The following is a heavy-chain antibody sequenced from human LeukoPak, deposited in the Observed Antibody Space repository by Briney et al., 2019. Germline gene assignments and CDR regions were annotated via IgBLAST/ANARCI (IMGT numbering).Heavy chain of an antibody. CDR3: ARTKFGGSPYFDY. Sequence: GGSLRLSCAASGFTVGNNYMSWVRQAPGRGLEWVSFLYSGGSTCYADSVKGRFTVSRHNSRNTVFLEMNSLRPEDTAVYYCARTKFGGSPYFDYWGQGTLVTVSS. J-gene: IGHJ4*02. CDR2: LYSGGST. CDR1: GFTVGNNY. D-gene: IGHD3-10*01. V-gene: IGHV3-53*04.